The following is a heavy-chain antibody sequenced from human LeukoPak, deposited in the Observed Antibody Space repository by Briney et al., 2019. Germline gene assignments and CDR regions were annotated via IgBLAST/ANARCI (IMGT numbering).Heavy chain of an antibody. CDR2: VSHDGSRH. D-gene: IGHD2-2*01. CDR1: GFTFSTYG. J-gene: IGHJ4*02. V-gene: IGHV3-30*18. CDR3: AKDSLEYCSSTSCLVPFDY. Sequence: PGRSLRLSCAASGFTFSTYGINWLRQAPGKGLEWVAVVSHDGSRHYYADSVKGRFTIPRENSKNTLYLQLNSLRADDTAVYYCAKDSLEYCSSTSCLVPFDYWGQGTLVTVSS.